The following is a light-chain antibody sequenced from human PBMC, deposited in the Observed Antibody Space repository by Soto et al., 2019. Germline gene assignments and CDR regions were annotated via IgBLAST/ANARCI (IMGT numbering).Light chain of an antibody. CDR3: QQYNNWPPWT. J-gene: IGKJ1*01. CDR1: QSVSSN. CDR2: GAS. V-gene: IGKV3-15*01. Sequence: EIVMPQSPATLSVSPGERATLSCRASQSVSSNLAWYQQKPGQAPRLLIYGASTRATGIPGRLSGSVSGTEFTLTIGSLPSEDFAVYYCQQYNNWPPWTFGQGTTVEIK.